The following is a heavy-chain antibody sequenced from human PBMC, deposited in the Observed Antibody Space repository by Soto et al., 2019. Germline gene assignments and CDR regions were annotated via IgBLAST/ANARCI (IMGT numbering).Heavy chain of an antibody. CDR2: IIPILGIV. J-gene: IGHJ4*02. Sequence: QVQLVQSGAEVKKPGSSVKVSCKASGGTFSNYTISWVRQAPGQGLEWMGRIIPILGIVNYAQKFQGRVTXTXDXXTSTAYMELRSLRSEDTAVYYCARGKVGYNYLFDYWGQGTLVTVSS. V-gene: IGHV1-69*02. D-gene: IGHD5-12*01. CDR3: ARGKVGYNYLFDY. CDR1: GGTFSNYT.